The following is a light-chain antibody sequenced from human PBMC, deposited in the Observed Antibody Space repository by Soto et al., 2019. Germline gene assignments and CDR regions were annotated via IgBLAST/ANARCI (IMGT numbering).Light chain of an antibody. CDR2: DVS. Sequence: QSALTQPRSVSGSPGQSVTISCTGTSSGVGGYNYVSWYQQHPGKAPKLMIYDVSKRPSGVPDRFSGSKSGNTASLTISGLQAEDEADYYCCSYAGSSYVFGTGTQLTVL. J-gene: IGLJ1*01. CDR1: SSGVGGYNY. CDR3: CSYAGSSYV. V-gene: IGLV2-11*01.